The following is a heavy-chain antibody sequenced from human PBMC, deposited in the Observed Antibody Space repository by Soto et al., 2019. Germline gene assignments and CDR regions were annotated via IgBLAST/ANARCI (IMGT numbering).Heavy chain of an antibody. CDR3: AKESRYCTGGSCYSRPYYFDY. Sequence: QVQLVESGGGVVQPGRSLRLSCAASGFTFSSYGMHWVRQAPGKGLEWVAVISYDGSNKYYADSVKGRFTISRDNSKNXLXLXXNSLRAEDTAVYYCAKESRYCTGGSCYSRPYYFDYWGQGTLVTVSS. CDR1: GFTFSSYG. CDR2: ISYDGSNK. V-gene: IGHV3-30*18. D-gene: IGHD2-15*01. J-gene: IGHJ4*02.